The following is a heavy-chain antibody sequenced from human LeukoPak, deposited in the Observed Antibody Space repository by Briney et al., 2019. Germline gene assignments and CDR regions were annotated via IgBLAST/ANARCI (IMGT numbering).Heavy chain of an antibody. CDR2: INHSGST. V-gene: IGHV4-34*01. D-gene: IGHD3-3*01. CDR3: ARGYDFWSGYLSNWFDP. Sequence: PSETLSLTCAVCGGSFSGYYWSWIRQPPGKGLEWIGEINHSGSTNYNQSLKSRVTISVDTSKNQFSLKLSSVTAADTAVYYCARGYDFWSGYLSNWFDPWGQGTLVTVSS. J-gene: IGHJ5*02. CDR1: GGSFSGYY.